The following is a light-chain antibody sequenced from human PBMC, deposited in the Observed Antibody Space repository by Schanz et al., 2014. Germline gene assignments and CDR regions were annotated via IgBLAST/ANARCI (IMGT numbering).Light chain of an antibody. V-gene: IGKV3D-15*02. CDR3: QQYHTSPYT. CDR2: DAS. J-gene: IGKJ2*01. CDR1: QSVSSN. Sequence: EIVMTQSPATLSVSPGERVTLSCRASQSVSSNLAWYQQKPGQAPRLLIYDASTRATGIPDRFSGSGSGTDFTLTISRLEPEDFAVFYCQQYHTSPYTFGQGTKLEIK.